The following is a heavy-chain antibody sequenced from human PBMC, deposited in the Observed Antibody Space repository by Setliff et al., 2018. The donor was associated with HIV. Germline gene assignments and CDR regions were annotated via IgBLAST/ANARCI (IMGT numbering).Heavy chain of an antibody. CDR3: AKCRLQFLERCNDAFDI. V-gene: IGHV1-18*01. Sequence: GASVKVSCKASGYTFTNHGFSWVRQAPGQGLEWMGWISANNGATRYAQNFQERVTLTTDTSTSTAYMGLTTLRSEDTAMYYCAKCRLQFLERCNDAFDIWGPGTMVTVSS. CDR1: GYTFTNHG. J-gene: IGHJ3*02. CDR2: ISANNGAT. D-gene: IGHD3-3*01.